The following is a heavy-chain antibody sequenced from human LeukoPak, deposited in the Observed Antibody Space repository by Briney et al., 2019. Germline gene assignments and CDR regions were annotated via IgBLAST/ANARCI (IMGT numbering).Heavy chain of an antibody. CDR1: GFNFSSYS. CDR3: TRVFVGDEYSSSGY. Sequence: KAGGSLRLSCAASGFNFSSYSMNWVRQAPGKGLEWVSSISSSSSFRYYADSVKGRFTISRDNAKNSLYLQMNSLRAEDTAVYYCTRVFVGDEYSSSGYWGQGTLVTVSS. D-gene: IGHD6-13*01. V-gene: IGHV3-21*01. CDR2: ISSSSSFR. J-gene: IGHJ4*02.